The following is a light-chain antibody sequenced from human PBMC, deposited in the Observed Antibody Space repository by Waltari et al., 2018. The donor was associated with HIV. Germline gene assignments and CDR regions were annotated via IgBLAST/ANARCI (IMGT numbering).Light chain of an antibody. V-gene: IGKV1-9*01. J-gene: IGKJ3*01. CDR1: QDLNSY. CDR3: QQLNSFPLLI. Sequence: DIQLTQSPSFLSASVGDRVTITCRASQDLNSYLAWYQQKVGQAPKLLIYGASTLQTGVPSRFSGSGSGTEYTLTIKSLQPDDFATYYCQQLNSFPLLIFGPGTKVDVK. CDR2: GAS.